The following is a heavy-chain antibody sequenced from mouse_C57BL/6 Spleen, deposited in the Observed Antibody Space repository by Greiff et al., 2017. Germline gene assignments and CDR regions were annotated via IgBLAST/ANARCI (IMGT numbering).Heavy chain of an antibody. J-gene: IGHJ2*01. CDR1: GYTFTSYW. V-gene: IGHV1-55*01. D-gene: IGHD1-1*01. CDR3: ARTTSRTAVVGFDY. CDR2: IYPGSGST. Sequence: QVQLQQPGAELVKPGASVKMSCKASGYTFTSYWITWVKQRPGQGLEWIGDIYPGSGSTYYNEKFKSKATLTVDTSSSTTYMQLSSLTSEDSAVYYCARTTSRTAVVGFDYWGQGTTLTVSS.